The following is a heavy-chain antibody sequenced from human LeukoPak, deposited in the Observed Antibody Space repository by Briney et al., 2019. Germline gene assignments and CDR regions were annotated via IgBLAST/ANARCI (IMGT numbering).Heavy chain of an antibody. J-gene: IGHJ6*02. CDR1: GLALSSHG. CDR2: VNRAGSET. Sequence: GGSRRLSLAASGLALSSHGLTWVRQVPGGGPEWVANVNRAGSETYYLDSVKGRFTISKDNAKNSLYLQMNSLRAEDTVLYHCARNNGMDVWGQGTTVIVSS. V-gene: IGHV3-7*03. CDR3: ARNNGMDV.